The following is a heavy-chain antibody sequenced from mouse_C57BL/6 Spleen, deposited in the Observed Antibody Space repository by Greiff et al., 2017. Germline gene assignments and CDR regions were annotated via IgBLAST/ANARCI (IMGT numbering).Heavy chain of an antibody. J-gene: IGHJ2*01. CDR2: INPNSGGT. CDR3: ARGGIYDGYLFDY. V-gene: IGHV1-72*01. CDR1: GYTFTSYW. Sequence: QVQLKQPGAELVKPGASVKLSCKASGYTFTSYWMHWVKQRPGRGLEWIGRINPNSGGTKYNEKFKSKATLTVDKPSSTAYMQLSSLTSEDSAVYYCARGGIYDGYLFDYWGQGTTLSVSS. D-gene: IGHD2-3*01.